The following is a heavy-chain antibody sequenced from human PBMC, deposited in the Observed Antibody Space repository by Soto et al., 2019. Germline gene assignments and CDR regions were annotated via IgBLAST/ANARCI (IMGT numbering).Heavy chain of an antibody. CDR3: SRRSSGWYFDY. V-gene: IGHV3-23*01. D-gene: IGHD6-19*01. CDR2: ISGSGGST. CDR1: GFIFSSYA. Sequence: EVQLLESGGGLVQPGGSLRLSCAASGFIFSSYAMSWVRQAPGKGLEWVSVISGSGGSTYYVDSVKGRFTISRDNSKNTLYLQMNSLRAEDTAVYYCSRRSSGWYFDYWGQGTLVTVSS. J-gene: IGHJ4*02.